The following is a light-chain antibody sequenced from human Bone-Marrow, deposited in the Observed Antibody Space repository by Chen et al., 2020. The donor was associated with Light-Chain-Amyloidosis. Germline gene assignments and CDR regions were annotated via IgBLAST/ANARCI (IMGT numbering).Light chain of an antibody. J-gene: IGLJ1*01. V-gene: IGLV2-14*01. CDR1: SSDVGGDNH. Sequence: QSALTQPASVSGSPGQSIPISCTGTSSDVGGDNHVSWYQQHPDKAPKLMIYEVTNRPSWVPERFSGSKYDNTASLTISGIQTEDEADYFCSSYTITNTLVFGSGTRVTVL. CDR3: SSYTITNTLV. CDR2: EVT.